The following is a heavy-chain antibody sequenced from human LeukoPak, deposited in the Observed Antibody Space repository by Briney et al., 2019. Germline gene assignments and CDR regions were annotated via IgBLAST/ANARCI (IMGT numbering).Heavy chain of an antibody. V-gene: IGHV4-59*01. D-gene: IGHD4-11*01. CDR2: IYYSGST. J-gene: IGHJ4*02. CDR1: GGSIRSYY. Sequence: SETLSLTCTVSGGSIRSYYWSWIRQPPGKGLEWIGYIYYSGSTNYNPSLKSRVTISVDTSKNQFSLKLSSVTAADTAVYYCARDRGDTVMAHHFDYWGQGTLVTVSS. CDR3: ARDRGDTVMAHHFDY.